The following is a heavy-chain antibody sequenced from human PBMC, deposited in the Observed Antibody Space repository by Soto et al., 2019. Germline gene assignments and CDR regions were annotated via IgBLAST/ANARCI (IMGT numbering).Heavy chain of an antibody. CDR2: INNDGSNK. Sequence: EVQLVESGGGLVQPGGSLRLSCAASGFTFSTYWMHWVRQPPGKGLVWVSRINNDGSNKAYADSVKGRFTISRDNAQSTLYLQMNGLRAEDTAVYYCERVPLIGTTDYGLDVWGQGTTVSVSS. D-gene: IGHD1-7*01. J-gene: IGHJ6*02. CDR3: ERVPLIGTTDYGLDV. CDR1: GFTFSTYW. V-gene: IGHV3-74*01.